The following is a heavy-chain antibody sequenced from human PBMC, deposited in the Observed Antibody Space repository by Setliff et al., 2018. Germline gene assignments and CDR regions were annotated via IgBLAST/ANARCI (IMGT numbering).Heavy chain of an antibody. CDR1: GDSISRAMYY. J-gene: IGHJ4*02. CDR2: IYTDGST. V-gene: IGHV4-61*02. D-gene: IGHD5-12*01. Sequence: TLSLTCTVSGDSISRAMYYWSWLRQSAGKGLECIGRIYTDGSTKYNPPLNSRVALSIDTSKNQFSLRLRSVPAADPAVYYCARGGTFRYFDFWGQGAPVTVSS. CDR3: ARGGTFRYFDF.